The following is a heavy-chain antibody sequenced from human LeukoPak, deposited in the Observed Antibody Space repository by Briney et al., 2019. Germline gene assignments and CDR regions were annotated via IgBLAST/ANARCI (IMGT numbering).Heavy chain of an antibody. V-gene: IGHV4-38-2*02. D-gene: IGHD3-16*02. CDR2: IYHSGST. Sequence: SETLSLTCTVSGGSISSYYWGWIRQPPGKGLEWIGSIYHSGSTYYNPSLKSRVTISVDTSKNQFSLKLSSVTAADTAVYYCARDLYDYVWGSYRYTFDYWGQGTLVTVSS. CDR3: ARDLYDYVWGSYRYTFDY. CDR1: GGSISSYY. J-gene: IGHJ4*02.